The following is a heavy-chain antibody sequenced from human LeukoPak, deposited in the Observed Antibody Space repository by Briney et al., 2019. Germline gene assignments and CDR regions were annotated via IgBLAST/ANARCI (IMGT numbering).Heavy chain of an antibody. CDR3: AKDKTYYYDSSGYYDY. CDR2: IRYDGSNK. CDR1: GFTFSSYG. J-gene: IGHJ4*02. V-gene: IGHV3-30*02. Sequence: PGGSLRLSCEVSGFTFSSYGMHWVRQAPGKGLEWVAFIRYDGSNKYYADSVKGRFTISRDNFKNTLYLQMNSLRAEDTAVYYCAKDKTYYYDSSGYYDYWGQGTLVTVSS. D-gene: IGHD3-22*01.